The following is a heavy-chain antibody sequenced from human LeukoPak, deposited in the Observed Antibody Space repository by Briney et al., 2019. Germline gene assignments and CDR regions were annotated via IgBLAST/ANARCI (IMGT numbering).Heavy chain of an antibody. V-gene: IGHV3-23*01. CDR3: AGCISKNCDDAIDI. CDR2: ISGSSGPT. CDR1: GFTFSSYA. J-gene: IGHJ3*02. Sequence: GGSLRLSCAASGFTFSSYAMSWVRQAPGKGLEWVSAISGSSGPTHYADSVKGRFTISRDNSKNTLYLQMNSLRAEDTAVYYCAGCISKNCDDAIDIWGHGTMVSVSS. D-gene: IGHD2-2*01.